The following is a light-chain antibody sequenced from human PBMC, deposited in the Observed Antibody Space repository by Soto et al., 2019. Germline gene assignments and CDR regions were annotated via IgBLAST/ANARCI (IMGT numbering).Light chain of an antibody. CDR2: AAS. J-gene: IGKJ2*01. CDR3: QQSYSTPYT. V-gene: IGKV1-39*01. CDR1: QSISSY. Sequence: DIQMTQSPSSLSASVGDRVTITCRASQSISSYLNWYQQKPGKAPKLLIYAASSLRSGVSSRFSGSGSGTDFTLTINSLQPEDFAIYYCQQSYSTPYTLGQGTKLEIK.